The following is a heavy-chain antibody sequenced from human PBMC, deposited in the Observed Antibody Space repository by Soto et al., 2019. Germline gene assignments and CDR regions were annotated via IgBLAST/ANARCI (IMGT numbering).Heavy chain of an antibody. Sequence: PSETLSLTCTVSGGSIGSYYWSWIRQPPGKGLEWIGYIYYSGSTNYNPSLKSRVTISVDTSKNQFSLKLSSVTAADTAVYYCARDFGGWLDYWGQGTLVTVSS. D-gene: IGHD6-19*01. CDR3: ARDFGGWLDY. CDR2: IYYSGST. J-gene: IGHJ4*02. V-gene: IGHV4-59*01. CDR1: GGSIGSYY.